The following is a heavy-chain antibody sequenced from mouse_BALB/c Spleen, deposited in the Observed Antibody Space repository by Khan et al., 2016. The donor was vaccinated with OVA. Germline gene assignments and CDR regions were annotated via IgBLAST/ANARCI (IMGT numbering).Heavy chain of an antibody. V-gene: IGHV14-3*02. Sequence: EVQLKQSGAELVKPGASVKLSYTASGFNIKDTYIHWVKQRPEQGLEWIGRIDPANGHTKYDPKFQGKATLTADTSSNTAYLQLISLTSEDTAVYYCTRPIYYYDALDYWGQGTSVAVSS. CDR1: GFNIKDTY. CDR2: IDPANGHT. J-gene: IGHJ4*01. D-gene: IGHD1-1*01. CDR3: TRPIYYYDALDY.